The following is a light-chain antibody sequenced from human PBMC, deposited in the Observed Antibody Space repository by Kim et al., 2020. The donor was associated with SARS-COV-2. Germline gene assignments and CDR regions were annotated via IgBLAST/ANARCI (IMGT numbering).Light chain of an antibody. CDR3: QQGTTFPWT. CDR1: QGIGTW. CDR2: GSS. J-gene: IGKJ1*01. V-gene: IGKV1-12*01. Sequence: ASVGDTVTLTCRASQGIGTWLAWYQQRPGNAPKLLISGSSDLETGVPSRFSGSGSGTDFTLTIISLQPEDFATYYCQQGTTFPWTFGPGTKVDIK.